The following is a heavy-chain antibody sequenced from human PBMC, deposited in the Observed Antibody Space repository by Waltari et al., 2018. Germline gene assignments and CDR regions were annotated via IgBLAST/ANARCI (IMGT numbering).Heavy chain of an antibody. CDR3: ARNMESPYNAPYYFYYMDV. V-gene: IGHV4-39*01. CDR1: GASITNSNSY. J-gene: IGHJ6*03. CDR2: IYYSGDT. Sequence: QLQLQESGPGLVKPSETLSLTCSVSGASITNSNSYWSWIRQPPGKGLEWIGSIYYSGDTYSIPSLKRRVTISFDTAKNQLSLKVSSVTVADTAIYFCARNMESPYNAPYYFYYMDVWGKGTTVTVSS. D-gene: IGHD3-10*01.